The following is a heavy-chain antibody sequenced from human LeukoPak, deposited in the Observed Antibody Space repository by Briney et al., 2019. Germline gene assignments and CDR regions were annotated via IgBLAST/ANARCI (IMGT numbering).Heavy chain of an antibody. D-gene: IGHD3-3*01. CDR2: ISSSSSYT. V-gene: IGHV3-11*06. Sequence: GGSLRLSCAASGFTFSDYYMSWIRQAPGKGLEWVSYISSSSSYTNYADSVKGRFTISRDNSKNTLYLQMNSLRAEDTAVYYCARDRDAEWPLRILDYWGQGTLVTVSS. CDR3: ARDRDAEWPLRILDY. J-gene: IGHJ4*02. CDR1: GFTFSDYY.